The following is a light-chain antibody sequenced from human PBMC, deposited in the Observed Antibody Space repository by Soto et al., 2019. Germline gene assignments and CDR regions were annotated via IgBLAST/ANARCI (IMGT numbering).Light chain of an antibody. V-gene: IGKV1-5*03. Sequence: DLQMTQSPSTLSASVGDRLTITCRASQDINIWLAWYQQKPGKAPKLLIYKASTLERGVPSRFIGSGSGTDFTLAISSLQPDDFATYYCQQYSSDSNTFGQGTRLDIK. CDR2: KAS. CDR1: QDINIW. CDR3: QQYSSDSNT. J-gene: IGKJ2*01.